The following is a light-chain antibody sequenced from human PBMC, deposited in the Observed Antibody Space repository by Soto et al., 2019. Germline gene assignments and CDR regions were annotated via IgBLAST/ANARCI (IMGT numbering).Light chain of an antibody. J-gene: IGKJ1*01. CDR1: QTISSW. CDR3: QHYNSYSEA. V-gene: IGKV1-5*03. CDR2: KAS. Sequence: DIQMTQSPSTLSGSVGDRVTITCRASQTISSWLAWYQQKPGKAPKLLIYKASTLQSGVPSRFSVSGSGTEFTLTISRLQPDDFATYYCQHYNSYSEAFGQGTKVELK.